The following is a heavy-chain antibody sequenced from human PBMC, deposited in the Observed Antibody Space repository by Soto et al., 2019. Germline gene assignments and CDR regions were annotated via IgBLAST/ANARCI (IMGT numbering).Heavy chain of an antibody. J-gene: IGHJ5*02. CDR2: ISGTSGYI. CDR3: AGEGALKPFSS. V-gene: IGHV3-21*01. CDR1: GFTFSNYN. Sequence: EVQLVESGGGLVKPGGSLRLSCVASGFTFSNYNMNWVRQAPGKGLEWVSHISGTSGYIHYADSVKGRFTISRDNAKNSVYLQMDSLRVEDTAVYYWAGEGALKPFSSWGQGALVTVSS.